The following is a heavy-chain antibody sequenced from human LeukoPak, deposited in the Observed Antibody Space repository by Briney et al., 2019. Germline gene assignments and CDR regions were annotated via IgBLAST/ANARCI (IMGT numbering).Heavy chain of an antibody. CDR1: GGTFSSYA. D-gene: IGHD3-10*01. CDR3: ARVYIPGDGSGSYYLVY. Sequence: SSVKVSCEASGGTFSSYAISWVRQAPGQGLEWMGIINPSGGSTSYAQKFQGRVTMTRDTSTSTVYMELSSLRSEDTAVYYCARVYIPGDGSGSYYLVYWGQGTLVTVSS. CDR2: INPSGGST. J-gene: IGHJ4*02. V-gene: IGHV1-46*03.